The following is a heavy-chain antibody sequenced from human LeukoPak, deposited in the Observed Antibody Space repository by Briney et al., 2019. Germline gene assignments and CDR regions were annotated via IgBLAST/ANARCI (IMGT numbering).Heavy chain of an antibody. CDR2: INHSGST. J-gene: IGHJ5*02. D-gene: IGHD3-22*01. Sequence: SETLSLTCAVYGGSFSGYYWSWIRQPPGKGLEWIGEINHSGSTNYNPSLKSRVTISVDTSKNQFSLKLSSVTAADTAVYYCARSSRLYYDWVDWFDPWGQGTLVTVSS. V-gene: IGHV4-34*01. CDR1: GGSFSGYY. CDR3: ARSSRLYYDWVDWFDP.